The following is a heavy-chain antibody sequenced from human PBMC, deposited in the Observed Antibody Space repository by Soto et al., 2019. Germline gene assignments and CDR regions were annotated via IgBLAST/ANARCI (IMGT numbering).Heavy chain of an antibody. CDR1: GYTFTGYY. Sequence: ASVKVSCKASGYTFTGYYMHWVRQAPGQGLEWMGWINPNSGGTDYAQKFQGRVTMTRDTSISTAYMELSRPRSDDTAVYYCAGGVLSGSYYNWFDPWGQGTPVTVSS. D-gene: IGHD1-26*01. V-gene: IGHV1-2*02. CDR2: INPNSGGT. J-gene: IGHJ5*02. CDR3: AGGVLSGSYYNWFDP.